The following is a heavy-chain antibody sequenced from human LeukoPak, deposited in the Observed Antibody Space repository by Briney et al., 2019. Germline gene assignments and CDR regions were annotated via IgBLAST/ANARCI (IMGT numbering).Heavy chain of an antibody. V-gene: IGHV3-30*18. CDR3: AKDSNWRGYSPETSYIDY. D-gene: IGHD1-20*01. CDR1: GFTFSSYG. J-gene: IGHJ4*02. CDR2: ISYDGSNK. Sequence: SGGSLRLSCAASGFTFSSYGMHWVRQAPGKGLEWVAVISYDGSNKYYADSVKGRFTISRDNSKNTLYLQMNSLRAEDTAVYYCAKDSNWRGYSPETSYIDYWGQGTLVTVSS.